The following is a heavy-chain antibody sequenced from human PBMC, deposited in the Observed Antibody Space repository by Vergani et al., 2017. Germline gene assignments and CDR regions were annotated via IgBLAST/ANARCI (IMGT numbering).Heavy chain of an antibody. CDR2: IYSGGST. J-gene: IGHJ6*02. D-gene: IGHD5-12*01. CDR1: GFTVSSNY. Sequence: EVQLVESGGGLVQPGGSLRLSCAASGFTVSSNYMSWVRQAPGKGLEWDSVIYSGGSTYYADSVKGRFTISRHNSKNTLYLQMNRLRDEDTAVYYCARDGVDVVATSTYYYYDDGMDVWGQGTTVTVSS. V-gene: IGHV3-53*04. CDR3: ARDGVDVVATSTYYYYDDGMDV.